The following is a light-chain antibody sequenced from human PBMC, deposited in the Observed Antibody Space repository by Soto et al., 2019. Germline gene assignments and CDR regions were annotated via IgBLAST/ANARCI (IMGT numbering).Light chain of an antibody. Sequence: QSVLTQPASVSGSPGQSITISCTGTSSDVGGYNYVSWYQQHPVKAPKLMIYEVSNRPSGVSNRFSGSKSGNTASLTISGLQAEDEADYYCRSYTSSSTHVFGTGTKLTVL. CDR3: RSYTSSSTHV. CDR1: SSDVGGYNY. V-gene: IGLV2-14*01. CDR2: EVS. J-gene: IGLJ1*01.